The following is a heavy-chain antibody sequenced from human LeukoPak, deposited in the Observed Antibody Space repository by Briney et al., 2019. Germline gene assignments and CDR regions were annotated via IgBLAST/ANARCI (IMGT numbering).Heavy chain of an antibody. D-gene: IGHD6-13*01. CDR2: INPKSGGT. CDR3: ARDPQIAAAGDNWFDP. Sequence: ASVKVSCKASGYTFTGYYMHWVRQAPGQGLEWMGWINPKSGGTNYAQKFQGRVTMTRDTSISTAYMELSRLRSDDTAVYYCARDPQIAAAGDNWFDPWGQGTLVTVSS. J-gene: IGHJ5*02. CDR1: GYTFTGYY. V-gene: IGHV1-2*02.